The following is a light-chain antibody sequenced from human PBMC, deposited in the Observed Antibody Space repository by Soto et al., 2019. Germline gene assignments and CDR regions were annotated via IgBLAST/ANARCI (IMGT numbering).Light chain of an antibody. CDR3: CSSSPESTYV. J-gene: IGLJ1*01. CDR2: RGT. V-gene: IGLV2-23*01. Sequence: QSALAQPASVSESPGQSITISCTGTSNDVGAYDSVSWYQQHPHKAPQVIIYRGTQRPSGASNRFSASTSGNAASLTISGLQADDEVDYFCCSSSPESTYVCGSGSKFTVL. CDR1: SNDVGAYDS.